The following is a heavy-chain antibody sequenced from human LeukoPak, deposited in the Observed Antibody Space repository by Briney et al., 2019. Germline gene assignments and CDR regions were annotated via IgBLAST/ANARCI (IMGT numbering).Heavy chain of an antibody. D-gene: IGHD3-3*01. J-gene: IGHJ4*02. CDR2: IYYSGST. Sequence: SETLSLTCTVSGRSISSSSYYWGWIRQPPGKGLEWIGSIYYSGSTYYHPSLKSRVTISVDTSKNQFSLKLSSVTAADTAVYYCARRHHTIFGVVIMGLVDYWGQGTLVTVSS. V-gene: IGHV4-39*07. CDR1: GRSISSSSYY. CDR3: ARRHHTIFGVVIMGLVDY.